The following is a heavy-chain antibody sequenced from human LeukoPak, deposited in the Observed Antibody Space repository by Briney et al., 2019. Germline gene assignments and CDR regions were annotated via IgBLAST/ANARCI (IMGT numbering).Heavy chain of an antibody. D-gene: IGHD2-15*01. J-gene: IGHJ5*02. CDR1: GGSISSGGYY. CDR2: IYYSGST. V-gene: IGHV4-31*03. CDR3: ARGIGYCSGGSCSAPYGFDP. Sequence: SETLSLTCTVSGGSISSGGYYWSWIRQHPGKGLEWIGYIYYSGSTYYNPSLKSRVTISVDTSKNQFSLKLSSVTAADTAVYYCARGIGYCSGGSCSAPYGFDPWGQGTLVTVSS.